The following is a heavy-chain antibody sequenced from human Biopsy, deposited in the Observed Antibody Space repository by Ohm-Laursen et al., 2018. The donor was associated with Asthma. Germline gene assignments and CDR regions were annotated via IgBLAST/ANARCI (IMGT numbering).Heavy chain of an antibody. D-gene: IGHD3-10*01. CDR1: GFTFRSYA. CDR2: GGSYYDGGLK. J-gene: IGHJ4*02. CDR3: ARDFGNRYSETHLEY. V-gene: IGHV3-30-3*01. Sequence: SLRLSCAASGFTFRSYAMHWVRQAPGKGLEWVAVGGSYYDGGLKYYADSVNGRFTVSRDQSKSTLYLQINSLRADGTAVYYCARDFGNRYSETHLEYWGQGTLVTVSS.